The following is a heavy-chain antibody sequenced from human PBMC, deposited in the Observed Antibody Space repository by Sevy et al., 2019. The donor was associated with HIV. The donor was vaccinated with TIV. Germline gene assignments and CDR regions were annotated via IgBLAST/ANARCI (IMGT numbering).Heavy chain of an antibody. CDR1: GGTFSSYA. J-gene: IGHJ4*02. CDR3: AVTGYCSGGSCYSVFDY. CDR2: IIPIFGTA. Sequence: ASVKVSCKASGGTFSSYAISWVRQAPGQGLEWMGGIIPIFGTANYAQKFQGRVTITADESTSTAYMELSSLRSEDTAVYYCAVTGYCSGGSCYSVFDYWGQGTLVTVSS. D-gene: IGHD2-15*01. V-gene: IGHV1-69*13.